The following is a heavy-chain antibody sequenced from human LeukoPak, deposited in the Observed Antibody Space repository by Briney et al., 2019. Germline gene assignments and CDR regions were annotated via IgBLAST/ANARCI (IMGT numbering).Heavy chain of an antibody. J-gene: IGHJ4*02. D-gene: IGHD5-24*01. Sequence: PGGSLRLSCAASGFTFRSYWMHWVRQAPGKGLEWVSRVIRDGSFTNYADSVKGRFTISRDNAKNTLYLQMSSLRAEDTAVYFCVGDGDDFNFDYWGQGSLVTVSS. CDR1: GFTFRSYW. CDR3: VGDGDDFNFDY. CDR2: VIRDGSFT. V-gene: IGHV3-74*01.